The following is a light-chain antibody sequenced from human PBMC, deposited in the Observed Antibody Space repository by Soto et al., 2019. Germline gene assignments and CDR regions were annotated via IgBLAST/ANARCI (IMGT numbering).Light chain of an antibody. CDR3: QQSGSSPWT. J-gene: IGKJ1*01. V-gene: IGKV3-20*01. CDR2: GAS. CDR1: QSVSSSF. Sequence: EIVLTQSPGTLSLSPGERATLSCRASQSVSSSFLAWYQQKPGQAPMLLIYGASIRASGIPDRFSGSGSGTDFTLTISSVEPEDFAVYYCQQSGSSPWTFGQGTKVEIK.